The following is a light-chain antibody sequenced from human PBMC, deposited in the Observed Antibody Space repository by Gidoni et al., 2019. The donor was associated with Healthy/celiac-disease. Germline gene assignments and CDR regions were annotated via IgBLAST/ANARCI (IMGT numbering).Light chain of an antibody. CDR1: QGISNS. CDR3: QQYYSTHPYT. CDR2: AAS. V-gene: IGKV1-NL1*01. J-gene: IGKJ2*01. Sequence: DIQMTQSPSSLSASVGDRVTITCRASQGISNSLAWYQQKPGKAPKLLLYAASRLESGVPSRFSGSGSGTDYTLTISSLQPEDFATYYCQQYYSTHPYTFXQXTKLEIK.